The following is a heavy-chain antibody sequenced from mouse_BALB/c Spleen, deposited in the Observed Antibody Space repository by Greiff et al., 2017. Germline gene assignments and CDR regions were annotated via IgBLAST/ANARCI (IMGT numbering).Heavy chain of an antibody. CDR3: ARSSTMITAYYAMDY. Sequence: EVKLVESGGGLVQPGGSLRLSCATSGFTFTDYYMSWVRQPPGKALEWLGFIRNKANGYTTEYSASVKGRFTISRDNSQSILYLQMNTLRAEDSATYYCARSSTMITAYYAMDYWGQGTSVTVSS. CDR1: GFTFTDYY. J-gene: IGHJ4*01. CDR2: IRNKANGYTT. D-gene: IGHD2-4*01. V-gene: IGHV7-3*02.